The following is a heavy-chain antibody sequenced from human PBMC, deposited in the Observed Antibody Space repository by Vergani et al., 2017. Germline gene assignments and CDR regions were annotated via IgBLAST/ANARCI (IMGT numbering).Heavy chain of an antibody. D-gene: IGHD3-10*01. V-gene: IGHV4-61*01. J-gene: IGHJ3*02. CDR1: RGSVRSGSYY. Sequence: QVQLQESGPGLVKPSETLSLTCTVSRGSVRSGSYYWSWFRQPPGKGLGWIGYIYYSGSTNYNPSLKSRVTISVDTSMNQLALKMSSVTAADTAVYYCARGVDYYGAGSYTPHDAFDIWGQGTMVTVSS. CDR3: ARGVDYYGAGSYTPHDAFDI. CDR2: IYYSGST.